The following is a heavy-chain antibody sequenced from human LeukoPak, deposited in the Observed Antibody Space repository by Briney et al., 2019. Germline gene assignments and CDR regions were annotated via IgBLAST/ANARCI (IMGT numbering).Heavy chain of an antibody. CDR3: ARDGFSKSRFRYGMDV. V-gene: IGHV3-33*08. CDR2: IWYDGSNK. J-gene: IGHJ6*02. CDR1: EFTFSNYA. Sequence: PGGSLRLSCAASEFTFSNYALHWVRQAPGKGLEWVAVIWYDGSNKYYADSVKGRFTISRDNSKNTLYLQMNSLRAEDTAVYYCARDGFSKSRFRYGMDVWGQGTTVTVSS. D-gene: IGHD5-12*01.